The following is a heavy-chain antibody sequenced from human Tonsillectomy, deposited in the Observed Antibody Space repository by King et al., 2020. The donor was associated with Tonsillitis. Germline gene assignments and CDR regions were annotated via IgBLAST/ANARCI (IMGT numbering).Heavy chain of an antibody. CDR3: AKLPHSSGWSSPFDY. J-gene: IGHJ4*02. D-gene: IGHD6-19*01. CDR1: GFTFSSYA. Sequence: VQLVESGGGLVQPGGSLRLSCAASGFTFSSYAMGWVRQAPGKGLEWVSTIIGRSYSTYYPDSVKGRLTISRDNSNHTLYLQMHSLRPEDTALYYCAKLPHSSGWSSPFDYWGQGTLVTVSS. V-gene: IGHV3-23*04. CDR2: IIGRSYST.